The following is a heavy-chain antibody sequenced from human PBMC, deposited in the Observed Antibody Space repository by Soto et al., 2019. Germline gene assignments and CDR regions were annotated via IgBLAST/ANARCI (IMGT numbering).Heavy chain of an antibody. J-gene: IGHJ4*02. CDR1: GFTFSAVY. D-gene: IGHD6-19*01. V-gene: IGHV3-11*05. CDR2: ISSSGTSA. CDR3: AIDRRAVTGQYLDY. Sequence: QVQLEESGGGLGKPGGSLRLSCAASGFTFSAVYMSWIRQAPNKGLEYISYISSSGTSANYADSVKGRFTISRDSANNAQYLQMISMRAEDTGVYYCAIDRRAVTGQYLDYWGEGALVTVST.